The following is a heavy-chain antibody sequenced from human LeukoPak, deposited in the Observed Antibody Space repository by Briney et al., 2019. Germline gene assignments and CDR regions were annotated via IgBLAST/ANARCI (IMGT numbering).Heavy chain of an antibody. CDR2: ANPTSGRT. Sequence: ASVKVSCKASGYTFTASYLHWVRQAPGLGLEWMGMANPTSGRTNYAQKFRGRVTISIDTSKNHFSLKLSSVTAADTAVYYCARDRGYGSGTHPEYYFDYWGQGALVTVSS. CDR3: ARDRGYGSGTHPEYYFDY. CDR1: GYTFTASY. V-gene: IGHV1-46*01. J-gene: IGHJ4*02. D-gene: IGHD3-10*01.